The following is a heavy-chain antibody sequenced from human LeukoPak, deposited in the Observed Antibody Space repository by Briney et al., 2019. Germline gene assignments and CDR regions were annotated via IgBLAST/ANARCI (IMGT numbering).Heavy chain of an antibody. CDR2: IYYSGST. CDR3: ARATVYDSSGYHQYYFDY. V-gene: IGHV4-39*07. J-gene: IGHJ4*02. D-gene: IGHD3-22*01. CDR1: GGSIGSSSYY. Sequence: SETLSLTCTVSGGSIGSSSYYWGWIRQPPGKGLEWIGSIYYSGSTYYNPSLKSRVTISVDTSKNQFSLKLSSVTAADTAVYYCARATVYDSSGYHQYYFDYWGQGTLVTVSS.